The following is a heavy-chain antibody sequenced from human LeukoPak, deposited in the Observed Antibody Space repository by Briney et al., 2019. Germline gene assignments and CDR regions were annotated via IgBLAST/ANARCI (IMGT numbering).Heavy chain of an antibody. CDR2: INPNSGGT. CDR1: GYTFTDYY. CDR3: ARGPDSSGYYYGAFDI. Sequence: ASVTVSFKASGYTFTDYYMHWVRQAPGQGLEWMGWINPNSGGTNYAQKFQGRVTMTRDTSISTAYMELSRLRSDDTAVYYCARGPDSSGYYYGAFDIWGQGTMVTVSA. V-gene: IGHV1-2*02. D-gene: IGHD3-22*01. J-gene: IGHJ3*02.